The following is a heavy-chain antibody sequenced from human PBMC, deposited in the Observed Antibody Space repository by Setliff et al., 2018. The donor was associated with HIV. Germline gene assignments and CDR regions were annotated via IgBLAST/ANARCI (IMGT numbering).Heavy chain of an antibody. Sequence: PSKTLSLTCTVSGGSINNGAYYWSWIRHQPGRGLEWIRNIYYNGITHYNPSLKSRLSISIDTSKNQFYLQLNSVTAADTSVFYCAREIVRVALDIWGPGTAVTVSS. CDR1: GGSINNGAYY. CDR2: IYYNGIT. D-gene: IGHD3-16*02. V-gene: IGHV4-31*03. J-gene: IGHJ3*02. CDR3: AREIVRVALDI.